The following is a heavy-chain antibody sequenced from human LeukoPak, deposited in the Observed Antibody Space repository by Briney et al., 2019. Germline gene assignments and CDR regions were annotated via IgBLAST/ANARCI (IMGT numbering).Heavy chain of an antibody. J-gene: IGHJ4*02. CDR1: GFILSDYY. D-gene: IGHD3-22*01. V-gene: IGHV3-11*01. CDR3: ANGDESSGYYYSWTY. CDR2: ISSSGSTI. Sequence: GGSLRLSCAASGFILSDYYMTWIRQAPGKGLEWVSYISSSGSTIYYADSVKGRFTISRDNAKNSLYLQVNSLRVDDTALYYCANGDESSGYYYSWTYWGQGTLVTVSS.